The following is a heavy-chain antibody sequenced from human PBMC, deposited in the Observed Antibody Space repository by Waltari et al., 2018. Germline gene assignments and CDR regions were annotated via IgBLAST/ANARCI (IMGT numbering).Heavy chain of an antibody. CDR1: GFTFNNAW. V-gene: IGHV3-15*01. D-gene: IGHD2-15*01. CDR3: TTLQVVDY. Sequence: AASGFTFNNAWMFWIRQAPGKGLEWVGRIKSKSDGGTSDYGVPVKGRFTISRDDSRNTLYLQMNSLKTEDTALYYCTTLQVVDYWGQGTLVTVSS. J-gene: IGHJ4*02. CDR2: IKSKSDGGTS.